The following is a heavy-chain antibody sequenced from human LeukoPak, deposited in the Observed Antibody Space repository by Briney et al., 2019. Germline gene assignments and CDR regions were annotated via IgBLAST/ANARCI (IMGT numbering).Heavy chain of an antibody. V-gene: IGHV3-23*01. CDR3: AKVPAARSTVTTADY. CDR2: ISGSGGST. D-gene: IGHD4-17*01. J-gene: IGHJ4*02. CDR1: GFTFSSYA. Sequence: PGGSLRLSCAASGFTFSSYAMSWVRQAPGKGLEWVSAISGSGGSTYYADSVKGRFTISRDNSNNTLYLQMNSLRAEDTAVYYCAKVPAARSTVTTADYWGQGTLVTVSS.